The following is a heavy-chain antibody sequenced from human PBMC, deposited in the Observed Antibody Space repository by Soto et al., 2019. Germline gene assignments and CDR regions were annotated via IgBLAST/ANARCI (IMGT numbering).Heavy chain of an antibody. J-gene: IGHJ3*02. CDR2: ISAYNGNT. V-gene: IGHV1-18*01. CDR3: ARVVGDYGASYPGAFDI. D-gene: IGHD4-17*01. CDR1: GYTFTSYG. Sequence: QVQLVQSGAEVKKPGASVKVSCKASGYTFTSYGISWVRQAPGQGLEWMGWISAYNGNTNYAQKHQGRVTMTTDTSTSTAYMELRSLRSDDTAVYYCARVVGDYGASYPGAFDIWGQGTMVTVSS.